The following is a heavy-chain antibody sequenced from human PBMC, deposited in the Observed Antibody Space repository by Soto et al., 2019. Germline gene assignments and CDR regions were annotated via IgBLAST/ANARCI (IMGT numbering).Heavy chain of an antibody. D-gene: IGHD5-12*01. V-gene: IGHV4-34*01. CDR1: GGSFSGYY. J-gene: IGHJ6*04. Sequence: SETLSLTCAVYGGSFSGYYWSWIRQPPGKGLEWIGEINHSGSTNYNPSLKSRVTISVDTSKNQFSLKLSSVTAADTAGYYCARVVWRVPVATGFVDVWGKGTTVTVSS. CDR2: INHSGST. CDR3: ARVVWRVPVATGFVDV.